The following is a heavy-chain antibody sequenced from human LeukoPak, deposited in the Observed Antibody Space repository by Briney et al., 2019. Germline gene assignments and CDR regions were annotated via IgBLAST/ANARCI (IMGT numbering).Heavy chain of an antibody. D-gene: IGHD2-15*01. V-gene: IGHV3-74*01. CDR2: INSDGSST. J-gene: IGHJ6*03. CDR1: GFTVSSNY. Sequence: GGSLRLSCAASGFTVSSNYMTWVRQAPGKGLEWVSRINSDGSSTSYADSVKGRFTISRDNAKNTLYLQMNSLRTEDTAVYYCGRSRRINASLYYYMDVWGKGTTVTVSS. CDR3: GRSRRINASLYYYMDV.